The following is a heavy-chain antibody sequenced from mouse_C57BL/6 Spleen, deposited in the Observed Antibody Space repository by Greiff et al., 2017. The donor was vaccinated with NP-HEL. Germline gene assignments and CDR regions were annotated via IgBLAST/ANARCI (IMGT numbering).Heavy chain of an antibody. J-gene: IGHJ4*01. CDR2: ISSGGSYT. CDR3: ATSTVDAMDY. CDR1: GFTFSSYG. D-gene: IGHD1-1*01. V-gene: IGHV5-6*01. Sequence: EVQLVESGGDLVKPGGSLKLSCAASGFTFSSYGMSWVRQTPDKRLEWVATISSGGSYTYYPDSVKGRFTISRDNAKNTLYLQMSSLKSEDTAMYYCATSTVDAMDYWGQGTSVTVSS.